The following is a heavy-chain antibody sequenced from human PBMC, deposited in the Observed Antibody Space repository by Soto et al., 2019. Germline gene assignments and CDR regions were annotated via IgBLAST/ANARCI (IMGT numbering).Heavy chain of an antibody. CDR3: ARRNGVCYRCVGDWFDP. J-gene: IGHJ5*02. CDR2: INHSGST. Sequence: SETLSLTCAVYGGSFSGYYWSWIRQPPGKGLEWIGEINHSGSTNYNPSLKSRVTISVDTSKNQFSLKLSSVTAADTAVYYCARRNGVCYRCVGDWFDPWGQGTLVTVSS. CDR1: GGSFSGYY. V-gene: IGHV4-34*01. D-gene: IGHD2-8*01.